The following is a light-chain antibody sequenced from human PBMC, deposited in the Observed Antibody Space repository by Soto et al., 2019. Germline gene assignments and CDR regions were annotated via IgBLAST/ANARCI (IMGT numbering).Light chain of an antibody. CDR1: SSDVGLYDY. Sequence: QSVLTQPPSASGSPGQSVTISCTGTSSDVGLYDYVSWYQQHPGKVPKLLIYEVTQRPSGVPDRFSGSKSGNTASLTVSGLRAEDEANYYGSSCGGNSNYVFGTGTKVTVL. J-gene: IGLJ1*01. CDR2: EVT. V-gene: IGLV2-8*01. CDR3: SSCGGNSNYV.